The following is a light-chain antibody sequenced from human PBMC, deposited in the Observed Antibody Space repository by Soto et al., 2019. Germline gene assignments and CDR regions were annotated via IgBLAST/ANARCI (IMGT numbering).Light chain of an antibody. J-gene: IGKJ2*01. CDR2: AAS. CDR3: QQCFKAPT. Sequence: DIPMTQSPSTLSASVGDRVTITCRASQNIENLLNWYQQKPGKAPKLLISAASSLQSGVPSRFSGSGSGTDFTLTISSLQPEYFATYHCQQCFKAPTFGQGTKVEI. CDR1: QNIENL. V-gene: IGKV1-39*01.